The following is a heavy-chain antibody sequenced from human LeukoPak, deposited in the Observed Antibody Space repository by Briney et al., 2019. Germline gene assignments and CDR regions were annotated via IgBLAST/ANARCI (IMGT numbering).Heavy chain of an antibody. V-gene: IGHV1-18*01. CDR2: ISAYNGNT. Sequence: ASVKVSCKASGYTFTSYGISWVRQAPGQGLEWMGWISAYNGNTNYAQKLQGRVTMTTDTSTSTAYMELRSPRSDDTAVYYCARDRDGYNLDWFDPWGQGTLVTVSS. CDR3: ARDRDGYNLDWFDP. D-gene: IGHD5-12*01. CDR1: GYTFTSYG. J-gene: IGHJ5*02.